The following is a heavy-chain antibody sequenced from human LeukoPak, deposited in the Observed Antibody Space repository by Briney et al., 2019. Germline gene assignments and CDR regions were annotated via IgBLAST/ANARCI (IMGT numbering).Heavy chain of an antibody. CDR1: GFTFSSYS. CDR2: IGSSSNYR. CDR3: ARDQGRVVVPAAIAVTWYYMDV. D-gene: IGHD2-2*01. Sequence: GGSLRLSCAASGFTFSSYSMNWVRQAPGKGLEWVSSIGSSSNYRYYADSVKGRFTISGDNAKNSLYLQMNSLRVEDTAVYYCARDQGRVVVPAAIAVTWYYMDVWGKGTTVTVSS. J-gene: IGHJ6*03. V-gene: IGHV3-21*01.